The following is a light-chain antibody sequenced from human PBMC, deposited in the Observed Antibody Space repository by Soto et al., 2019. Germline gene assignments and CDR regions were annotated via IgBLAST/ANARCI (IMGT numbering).Light chain of an antibody. CDR1: QSFRGL. Sequence: EIVLTQSPGTLSVSPGESATLSCRASQSFRGLLAWYQQKTGQAPRLLIYDAYNRATGIPPRLSGSGSGTDLTLTISSLEPEDSAVYYCQKRHMWPITCGQGTRLEIK. CDR2: DAY. CDR3: QKRHMWPIT. V-gene: IGKV3-11*01. J-gene: IGKJ5*01.